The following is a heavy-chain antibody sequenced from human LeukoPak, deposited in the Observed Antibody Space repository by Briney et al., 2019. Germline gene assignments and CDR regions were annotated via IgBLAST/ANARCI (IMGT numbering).Heavy chain of an antibody. Sequence: GASVKVSCKASGGTFSSYAISWVRQAPGQGLEWMGWISAYNGNRNYAQKFQGRVTMTTDTTTSTAYMELRSLRSDDTAVYHCARVGGTYYSDGSGYYYSDYWGQGTLVTVSS. CDR2: ISAYNGNR. V-gene: IGHV1-18*01. J-gene: IGHJ4*02. CDR1: GGTFSSYA. D-gene: IGHD3-22*01. CDR3: ARVGGTYYSDGSGYYYSDY.